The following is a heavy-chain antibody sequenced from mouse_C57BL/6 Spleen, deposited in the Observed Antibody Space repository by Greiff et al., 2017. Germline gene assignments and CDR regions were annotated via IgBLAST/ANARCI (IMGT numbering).Heavy chain of an antibody. J-gene: IGHJ4*01. Sequence: VQLQQPGTELVKPGASVKLSCKASGYTFTSYWMHWVKQRPGQGLEWIGNINPSNGGTNYNEKFKSKATLTVDKSSSTAYMQLSSLTSEDSAVYYCAREGYYTPYAMDYWGQGTSVTVSS. D-gene: IGHD2-12*01. V-gene: IGHV1-53*01. CDR2: INPSNGGT. CDR3: AREGYYTPYAMDY. CDR1: GYTFTSYW.